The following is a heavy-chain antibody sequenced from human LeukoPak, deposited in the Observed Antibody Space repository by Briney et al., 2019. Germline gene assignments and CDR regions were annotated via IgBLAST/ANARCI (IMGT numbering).Heavy chain of an antibody. J-gene: IGHJ4*02. CDR3: AATWLRRGTYYFDY. CDR2: IYNSGNT. V-gene: IGHV4-59*08. Sequence: KASETLSLTCTVSGGSISIYYWSWIRQPPGKGLEWIGYIYNSGNTNYNPSLKSRVTISVDTSKNQFSLKLSSVTAADTAVYYCAATWLRRGTYYFDYWGQGTLVTVSS. D-gene: IGHD5-12*01. CDR1: GGSISIYY.